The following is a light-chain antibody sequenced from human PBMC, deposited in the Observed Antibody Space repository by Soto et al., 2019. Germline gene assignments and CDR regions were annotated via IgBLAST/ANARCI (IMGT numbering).Light chain of an antibody. CDR3: SSFTSSNTWV. CDR2: EVT. V-gene: IGLV2-14*01. Sequence: QSALTQPASVSGSPGQSITISCTGTSSDIGGYNYVSWYQQYPGKAPNLIIYEVTNRPSGISNRFSASKSGNTASLTISGLQAEDEADYHCSSFTSSNTWVFGGGTKLTVL. J-gene: IGLJ3*02. CDR1: SSDIGGYNY.